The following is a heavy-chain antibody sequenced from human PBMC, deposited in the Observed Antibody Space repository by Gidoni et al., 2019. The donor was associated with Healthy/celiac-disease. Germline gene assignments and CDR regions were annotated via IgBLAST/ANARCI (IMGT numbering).Heavy chain of an antibody. D-gene: IGHD2-8*01. CDR2: IYHSGST. J-gene: IGHJ6*02. CDR3: ARDIVLMVRVGYYYYGMDV. Sequence: QVQLQESGPGLVKPSGTLSLTCAVSGGSISSTNWWSWVRQPPGKGLEWIGEIYHSGSTNYNPSLKSRVTISVDKSKNQFSLKLSSVTAADTAVYYCARDIVLMVRVGYYYYGMDVWGQGTTVTVSS. V-gene: IGHV4-4*02. CDR1: GGSISSTNW.